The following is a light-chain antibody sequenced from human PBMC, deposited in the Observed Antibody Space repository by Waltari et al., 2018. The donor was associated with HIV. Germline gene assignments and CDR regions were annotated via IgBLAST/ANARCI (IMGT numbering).Light chain of an antibody. V-gene: IGLV2-23*01. J-gene: IGLJ2*01. CDR1: SSDVGSYNL. Sequence: QSALTQPASVSGSPGQSITISCTGTSSDVGSYNLVSWYQQHPGKAPKLMIYEGSKRPSGVSNRFSCSKSGNTASLTIAGLQAEDEADYYCCLYAGSSTLEVFGGGTKLTVL. CDR2: EGS. CDR3: CLYAGSSTLEV.